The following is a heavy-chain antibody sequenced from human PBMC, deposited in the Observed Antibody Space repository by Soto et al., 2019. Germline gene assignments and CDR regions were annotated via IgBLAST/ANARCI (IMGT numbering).Heavy chain of an antibody. J-gene: IGHJ5*02. CDR3: ARKSGDFWSGLPFWFDP. D-gene: IGHD3-3*01. V-gene: IGHV4-31*02. Sequence: LSRSVAECNIVGVGGCWIINRKHPGKGLEWIGYIYYSGSTYYNPSLKSRVTISVDTSKNQFSLKLSSVTAADTAVYYCARKSGDFWSGLPFWFDPWGQGTLVTVSS. CDR2: IYYSGST. CDR1: ECNIVGVGGC.